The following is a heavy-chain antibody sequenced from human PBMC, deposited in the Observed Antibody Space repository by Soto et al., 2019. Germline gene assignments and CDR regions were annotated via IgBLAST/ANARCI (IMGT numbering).Heavy chain of an antibody. CDR3: AREQLLRYFDY. D-gene: IGHD2-15*01. Sequence: QVQLVQSGAEVKKPGSSVKVSCKASGGTFSSYTISWVRQAPGQGLEWMGRIIPILGIANYAQKFQDRVTITADKSTSTAYMELSSLRSEDTAVYYCAREQLLRYFDYWGQGTLVTVSS. J-gene: IGHJ4*02. CDR2: IIPILGIA. V-gene: IGHV1-69*08. CDR1: GGTFSSYT.